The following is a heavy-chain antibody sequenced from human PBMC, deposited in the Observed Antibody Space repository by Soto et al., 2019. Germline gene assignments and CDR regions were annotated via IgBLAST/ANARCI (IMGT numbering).Heavy chain of an antibody. D-gene: IGHD3-10*01. Sequence: GGSLRLSCEPSGFTVKGNYICWVRQAPGKGLEWVSVIFSGVVTFYGDSVRGRFTVSRDTSKNTLYLQMSRLGVEDTAQYYCVSSLTYAYGFEFWGQGTLVTVSS. V-gene: IGHV3-53*01. CDR3: VSSLTYAYGFEF. J-gene: IGHJ4*02. CDR2: IFSGVVT. CDR1: GFTVKGNY.